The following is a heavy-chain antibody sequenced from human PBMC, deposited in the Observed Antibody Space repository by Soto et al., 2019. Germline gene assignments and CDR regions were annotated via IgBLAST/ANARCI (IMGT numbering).Heavy chain of an antibody. Sequence: GGSLRLSCAASGFTFSSYSMNWVRQAPGKGLEWVSYISSSSTIYYADSVKGRFTISRDNAKNSLYLQMNSLRDEDTAVYYCAREVLLNWFDPWGQGTLVTVSS. J-gene: IGHJ5*02. D-gene: IGHD3-10*01. CDR2: ISSSSTI. V-gene: IGHV3-48*02. CDR3: AREVLLNWFDP. CDR1: GFTFSSYS.